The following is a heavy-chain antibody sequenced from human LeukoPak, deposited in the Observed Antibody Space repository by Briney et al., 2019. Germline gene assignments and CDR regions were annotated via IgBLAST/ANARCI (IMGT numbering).Heavy chain of an antibody. Sequence: GGSLRLSCTASGFTFSSYWMHWVRHAPGKGLVWVSRINSDGGSTSYADSVKGRFTISRDNAENTLYLQMNSLRAEDTAVYYCARRIQGMAPYYFDYWGQGTLVTVSS. V-gene: IGHV3-74*01. D-gene: IGHD5-24*01. J-gene: IGHJ4*02. CDR3: ARRIQGMAPYYFDY. CDR2: INSDGGST. CDR1: GFTFSSYW.